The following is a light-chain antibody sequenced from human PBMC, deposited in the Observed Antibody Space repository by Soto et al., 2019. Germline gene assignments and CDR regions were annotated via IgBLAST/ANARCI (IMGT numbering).Light chain of an antibody. V-gene: IGKV1-33*01. Sequence: DIPMTQSPPSLSASVGDRVTITCQASHDIGNSLNWYQDKPGQAPKLVIYDAYNLETGVPSRFSGSGSGTEFTLTISSLQPDDFATYYCQQYNSYWTFGQGTKVEIK. CDR3: QQYNSYWT. J-gene: IGKJ1*01. CDR2: DAY. CDR1: HDIGNS.